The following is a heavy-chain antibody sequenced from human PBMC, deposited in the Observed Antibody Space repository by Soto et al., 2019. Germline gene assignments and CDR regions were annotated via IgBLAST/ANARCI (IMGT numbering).Heavy chain of an antibody. V-gene: IGHV4-4*02. CDR1: GGSFTSSNW. Sequence: SESLSLTCAVSGGSFTSSNWWTWVRQPPGQGLEWIGEIYRTGSTNYNPSLKSRVTISLDKSENQFSLKVTSLTAADTAVYYCASRDPGTSVDYWGQGTLVTVSS. J-gene: IGHJ4*02. CDR2: IYRTGST. CDR3: ASRDPGTSVDY. D-gene: IGHD1-7*01.